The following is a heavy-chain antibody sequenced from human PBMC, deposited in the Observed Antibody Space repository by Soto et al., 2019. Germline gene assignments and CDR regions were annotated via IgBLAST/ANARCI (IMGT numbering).Heavy chain of an antibody. CDR1: GVTFSTYA. J-gene: IGHJ5*02. CDR2: ISDTGGGT. D-gene: IGHD2-15*01. Sequence: EVQLLESGGGLVLPGGSLRLSCAASGVTFSTYAMAWVRQAPGKGLEWVSTISDTGGGTFYADSVKGRFTISRDNSKNTLYLQMQSLRAEDTAIYFCAIGRRKTSGSNTGFDPWGRGTQVTVSS. CDR3: AIGRRKTSGSNTGFDP. V-gene: IGHV3-23*01.